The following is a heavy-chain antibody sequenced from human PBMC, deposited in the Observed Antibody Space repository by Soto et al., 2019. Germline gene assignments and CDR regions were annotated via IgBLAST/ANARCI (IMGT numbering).Heavy chain of an antibody. D-gene: IGHD6-19*01. CDR1: GGTFSSYA. V-gene: IGHV1-69*12. CDR3: ASPPNESSGYYYGMEV. J-gene: IGHJ6*02. Sequence: QVQLVQSGAEVKKPGSSVKVSCKASGGTFSSYAISWVRQAPGQGLEWMGGIIPIFGTANYAQKFQGRVTITADESTSTASMELSRLRSEDTAVYYCASPPNESSGYYYGMEVWGQGTTVTVSS. CDR2: IIPIFGTA.